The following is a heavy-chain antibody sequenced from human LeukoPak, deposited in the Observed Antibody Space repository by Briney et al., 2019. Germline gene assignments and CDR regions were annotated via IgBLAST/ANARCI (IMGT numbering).Heavy chain of an antibody. D-gene: IGHD3-10*01. CDR1: GFTFSSYW. V-gene: IGHV3-7*01. J-gene: IGHJ4*02. CDR2: IKQDGSEK. CDR3: ARGTITMVRGAFDY. Sequence: PGGSLRLSCAASGFTFSSYWMSWVRQAPGKGLEWVANIKQDGSEKYYVDSVKGRFTISRDNAKNSLYLQMNSLRAEDTAVYYCARGTITMVRGAFDYWGQGTLVTVSS.